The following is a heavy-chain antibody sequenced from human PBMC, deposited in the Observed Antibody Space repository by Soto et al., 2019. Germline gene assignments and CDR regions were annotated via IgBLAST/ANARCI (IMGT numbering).Heavy chain of an antibody. V-gene: IGHV4-59*01. Sequence: SETLSLTCTVSGGSISSYYWSWIRQPPGKGLEWIGYIYYSGSTNYNPSLKSRVTISVDTSKNQFSLKLSSVTAADTAVYYCAGLDYDILTPDYYYMDVWGKGTTVTVSS. J-gene: IGHJ6*03. D-gene: IGHD3-9*01. CDR3: AGLDYDILTPDYYYMDV. CDR2: IYYSGST. CDR1: GGSISSYY.